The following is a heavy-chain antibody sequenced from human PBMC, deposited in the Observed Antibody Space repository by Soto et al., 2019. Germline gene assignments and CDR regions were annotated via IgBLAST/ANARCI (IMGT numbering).Heavy chain of an antibody. D-gene: IGHD1-1*01. CDR2: IRDSGDST. Sequence: PGGSLRLSCAASGFTFNRYAIGWVRQGPGKGLEWVSAIRDSGDSTHYADSVKGRFTISRDNSRNILYLQMNGLRAEDTAIYYCAKYGRQMYSYYMDVWGKGTTVTVSS. CDR3: AKYGRQMYSYYMDV. V-gene: IGHV3-23*01. J-gene: IGHJ6*03. CDR1: GFTFNRYA.